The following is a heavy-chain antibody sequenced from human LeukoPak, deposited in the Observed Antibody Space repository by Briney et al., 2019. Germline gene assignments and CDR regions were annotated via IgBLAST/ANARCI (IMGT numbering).Heavy chain of an antibody. CDR2: IYHSGST. D-gene: IGHD4-11*01. Sequence: SETLSLTCSVSGYSISSGNYWGWIRLPPGKGLQWIGSIYHSGSTYYNPSLKGRLTISVDTSKNQFSLKLSSVTAADTAVYYCAATDYSNYGWFDPWGQGTLVTVSS. J-gene: IGHJ5*02. V-gene: IGHV4-38-2*01. CDR1: GYSISSGNY. CDR3: AATDYSNYGWFDP.